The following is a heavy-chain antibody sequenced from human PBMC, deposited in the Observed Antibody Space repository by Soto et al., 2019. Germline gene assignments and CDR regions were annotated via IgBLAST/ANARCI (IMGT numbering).Heavy chain of an antibody. D-gene: IGHD7-27*01. CDR1: GGSISSSSYY. V-gene: IGHV4-39*01. CDR2: IYYSGIT. Sequence: SETLSLTCTVSGGSISSSSYYWGWVRQSPGKGLEWIGTIYYSGITYYNPSLKSRVTISLDTSKNQFSLKLSSVTAADTAVYYCARQDVRAWGWFDPWGQGTLVTVSS. J-gene: IGHJ5*02. CDR3: ARQDVRAWGWFDP.